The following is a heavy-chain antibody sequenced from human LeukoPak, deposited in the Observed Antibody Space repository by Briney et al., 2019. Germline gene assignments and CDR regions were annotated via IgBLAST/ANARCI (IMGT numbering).Heavy chain of an antibody. CDR2: IWYDGSNK. CDR1: GFTFSNYA. J-gene: IGHJ4*02. D-gene: IGHD5-12*01. CDR3: ARDGRYSGYDWVSFLFDY. V-gene: IGHV3-33*08. Sequence: PGGSLRLSCAFSGFTFSNYAMSWVRQAPGKGLEWVAVIWYDGSNKYYADSVKGRFTISRDNSKNTLYLQMNSLRAEDTAVYYCARDGRYSGYDWVSFLFDYWGQGTLVTVSS.